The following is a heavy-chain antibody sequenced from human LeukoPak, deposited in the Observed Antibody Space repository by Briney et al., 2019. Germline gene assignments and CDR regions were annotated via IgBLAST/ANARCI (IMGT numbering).Heavy chain of an antibody. CDR3: ASTTYYYGSGSYLGY. Sequence: GGSLRLSCAASGFTFSSYEMNWVRQAPGKGLEWVSYISSSGSTIYYADSVKGRFTISGDNAKNSLYLQMNSLRAEDTAVYYCASTTYYYGSGSYLGYWGQGTLVTVSS. CDR1: GFTFSSYE. V-gene: IGHV3-48*03. J-gene: IGHJ4*02. CDR2: ISSSGSTI. D-gene: IGHD3-10*01.